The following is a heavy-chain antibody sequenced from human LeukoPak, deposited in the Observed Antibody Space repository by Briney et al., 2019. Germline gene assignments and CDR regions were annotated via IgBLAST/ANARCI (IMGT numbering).Heavy chain of an antibody. J-gene: IGHJ3*02. CDR3: VKSAGKDGYRDVFDI. D-gene: IGHD5-24*01. V-gene: IGHV3-30-3*01. Sequence: GGSLRLSCAASGFTFSSYAMHWVRQAPGKGLEWVAVISYDGSNKYYADSVRGLFTISRDIFKNTLYLQMNSLRAEDTAVYHCVKSAGKDGYRDVFDIWGQGTVVTVSS. CDR1: GFTFSSYA. CDR2: ISYDGSNK.